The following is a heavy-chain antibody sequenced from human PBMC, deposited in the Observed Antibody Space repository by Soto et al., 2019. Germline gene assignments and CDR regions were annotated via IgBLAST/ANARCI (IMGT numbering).Heavy chain of an antibody. J-gene: IGHJ6*02. D-gene: IGHD5-18*01. Sequence: ASVKVSCKASGYIFSANYIHWVRQAPGQGLEWLGWVNPHSGATNYAQKFLGRVTMSADTSTSTVYMELRGLTSEDTAVYYCARGGYSYGYYYYYYGMDVWGQGTTVTVSS. V-gene: IGHV1-2*02. CDR2: VNPHSGAT. CDR1: GYIFSANY. CDR3: ARGGYSYGYYYYYYGMDV.